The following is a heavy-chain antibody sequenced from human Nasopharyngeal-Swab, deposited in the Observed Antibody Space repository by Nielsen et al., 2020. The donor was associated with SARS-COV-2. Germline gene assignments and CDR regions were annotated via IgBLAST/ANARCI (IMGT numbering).Heavy chain of an antibody. Sequence: WIRQPPGKGLEWIGEINHSGSTNYNPFLKSRVTISVDTSKNQFSLKLSFVTAADTAVYYCARGGPLLRYFPRNWFDPWGQGTLVTASS. D-gene: IGHD3-9*01. CDR2: INHSGST. J-gene: IGHJ5*02. CDR3: ARGGPLLRYFPRNWFDP. V-gene: IGHV4-34*01.